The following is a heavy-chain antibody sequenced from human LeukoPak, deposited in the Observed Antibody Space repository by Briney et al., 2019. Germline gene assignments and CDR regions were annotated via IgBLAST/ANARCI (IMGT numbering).Heavy chain of an antibody. CDR2: IWYDGSNK. Sequence: GGSLRLSCAASGFTFNSYDMHWVRQAPGKGLEWVALIWYDGSNKYYADSVTGRFTISRDNSKNTLSLEMNSLRAEDTAVYYCARRAATGSNALDYWGQGTLVTVSS. V-gene: IGHV3-33*01. CDR1: GFTFNSYD. J-gene: IGHJ4*02. CDR3: ARRAATGSNALDY. D-gene: IGHD6-13*01.